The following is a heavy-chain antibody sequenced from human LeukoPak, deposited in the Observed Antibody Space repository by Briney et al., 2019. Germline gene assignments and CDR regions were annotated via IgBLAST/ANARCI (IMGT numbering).Heavy chain of an antibody. D-gene: IGHD4-17*01. Sequence: ASVKVSCKASGYTFTGYYMRWVRQAPGQGLEWMGWINPNSGGTNYAQKFQGRVTMTRDTSISTAYMELSRLRSDDTAVYYCARDGDYGDYHYGMDVWGQGTTVTVSS. J-gene: IGHJ6*02. V-gene: IGHV1-2*02. CDR2: INPNSGGT. CDR3: ARDGDYGDYHYGMDV. CDR1: GYTFTGYY.